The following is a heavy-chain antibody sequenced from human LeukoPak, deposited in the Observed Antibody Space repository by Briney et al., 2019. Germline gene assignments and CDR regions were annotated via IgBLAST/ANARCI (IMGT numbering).Heavy chain of an antibody. D-gene: IGHD3-3*02. J-gene: IGHJ3*02. CDR3: VKGGIWDAFDI. CDR1: GFIFSSYA. CDR2: ISYDGSNN. Sequence: GGSLRLSCTASGFIFSSYAMNWFRQAPGRGLEWVSHISYDGSNNFYSDSVKGRFIISRDNSKNTVYVQMNSLRVEDTAVYYCVKGGIWDAFDIWGQGTMVTVSS. V-gene: IGHV3-30-3*01.